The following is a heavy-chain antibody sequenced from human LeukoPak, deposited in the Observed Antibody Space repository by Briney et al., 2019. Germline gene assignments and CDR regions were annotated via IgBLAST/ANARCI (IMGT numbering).Heavy chain of an antibody. J-gene: IGHJ4*02. CDR1: GFTFSSYD. CDR3: PYDYIWGVIVCPFDY. V-gene: IGHV3-13*04. CDR2: INTTTDT. D-gene: IGHD3-16*02. Sequence: PGGSLRLSCAASGFTFSSYDMHWVRQATGKGLEWVSPINTTTDTFYPGSVKGRFTLSRENAKDSLYLQMNSLRVTVQEMNRTPYDYIWGVIVCPFDYWGQGTLVTVSS.